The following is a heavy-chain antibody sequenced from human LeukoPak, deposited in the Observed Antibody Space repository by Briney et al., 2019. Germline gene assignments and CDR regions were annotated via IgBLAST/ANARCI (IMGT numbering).Heavy chain of an antibody. V-gene: IGHV5-51*01. D-gene: IGHD3-10*01. CDR2: IYPPDSKT. J-gene: IGHJ4*02. CDR1: GYSLTSYW. CDR3: ARVVSLYASGTYTPNYFNY. Sequence: GESLKISCKASGYSLTSYWIGWVRQMPGNGLEWMGIIYPPDSKTTYSPSFQGQVSISADMSISTSSLQWNSLKASDTAIYYCARVVSLYASGTYTPNYFNYWGQGTLVTVSS.